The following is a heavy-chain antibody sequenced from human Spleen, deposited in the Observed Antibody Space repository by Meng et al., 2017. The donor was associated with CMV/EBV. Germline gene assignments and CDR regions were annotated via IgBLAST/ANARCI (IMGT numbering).Heavy chain of an antibody. Sequence: GGSLRLSCVASGFTFRNFDMHWVRQVPGKGLEWVSTIHTAGDTYSPDSVKGRFSISRDNAKNSLYLQMNSLRTEDTALYYCAKDIGPIITYFDYWGQGTLVTVSS. CDR1: GFTFRNFD. J-gene: IGHJ4*02. CDR3: AKDIGPIITYFDY. CDR2: IHTAGDT. D-gene: IGHD5-24*01. V-gene: IGHV3-13*01.